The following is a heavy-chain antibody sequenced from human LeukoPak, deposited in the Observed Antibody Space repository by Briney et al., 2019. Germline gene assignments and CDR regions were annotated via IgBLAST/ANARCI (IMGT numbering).Heavy chain of an antibody. D-gene: IGHD2-2*03. J-gene: IGHJ5*02. CDR3: ARARGYCGGTSRYNWLDP. Sequence: SETLSLTCTVSGGSISSDGYYWNWIRHHPGKGLEWIGYIYYSGSTYYNPSLKSRVIMSVDTSKNQFSLKLSSVTAADTAVYYCARARGYCGGTSRYNWLDPWGQGTLVTVSS. V-gene: IGHV4-31*03. CDR2: IYYSGST. CDR1: GGSISSDGYY.